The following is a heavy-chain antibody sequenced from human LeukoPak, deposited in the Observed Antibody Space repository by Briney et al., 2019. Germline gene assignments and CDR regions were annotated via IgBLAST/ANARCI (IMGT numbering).Heavy chain of an antibody. J-gene: IGHJ4*02. CDR2: ISSSSSYI. Sequence: QAGGSLRLSCAASGFTFISYWMSWVRQAPGKGLEWVSSISSSSSYIYYADSVKGRFTISRDNSKNTLYLQMNSLRAEDTAVYYCANDRRGVPTRIGGQGTLVTVSS. D-gene: IGHD2-15*01. V-gene: IGHV3-23*01. CDR1: GFTFISYW. CDR3: ANDRRGVPTRI.